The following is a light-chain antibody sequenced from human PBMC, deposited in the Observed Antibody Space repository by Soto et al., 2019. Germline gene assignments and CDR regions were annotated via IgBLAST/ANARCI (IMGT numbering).Light chain of an antibody. CDR2: GAS. V-gene: IGKV3-20*01. CDR3: QQYGSSPYT. CDR1: QSVSSSF. J-gene: IGKJ2*01. Sequence: DIVLTQSPGTLSLSPGERATLSCRASQSVSSSFLAWYQQKPGQAPRLLIYGASNRATGIPDRFSGSGSGTDFTLTISRLEPEDFAVYYCQQYGSSPYTFGQGTKLDIK.